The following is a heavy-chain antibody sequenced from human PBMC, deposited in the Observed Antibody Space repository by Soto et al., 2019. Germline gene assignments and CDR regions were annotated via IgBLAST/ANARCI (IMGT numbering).Heavy chain of an antibody. J-gene: IGHJ4*02. D-gene: IGHD5-12*01. V-gene: IGHV3-33*01. CDR2: IWYDGSNK. CDR1: GFTFSSYG. CDR3: ARDRDGGYLNPQTWLDY. Sequence: QVQLVESGGGVVQPGRSLRLSCAASGFTFSSYGMHWVRQAPGKGLEWVAVIWYDGSNKYYADSVKGRFTISRDNSKNTLYLQMNSLRAEDKAVYYCARDRDGGYLNPQTWLDYWGQGTLVTVSS.